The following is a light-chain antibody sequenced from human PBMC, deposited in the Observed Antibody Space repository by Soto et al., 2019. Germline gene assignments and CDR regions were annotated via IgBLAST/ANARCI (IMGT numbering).Light chain of an antibody. CDR3: SSYTNSGSWV. J-gene: IGLJ3*02. CDR2: DVS. CDR1: SSDVGGYNY. Sequence: QSALTRPASVSGSPGQSITISCTGTSSDVGGYNYVSWYQQHPGKAPKLMIYDVSNRPSGVSNHFSGSKSGNTASLTISGLQAEDEADYYCSSYTNSGSWVFGGGTKLTVL. V-gene: IGLV2-14*01.